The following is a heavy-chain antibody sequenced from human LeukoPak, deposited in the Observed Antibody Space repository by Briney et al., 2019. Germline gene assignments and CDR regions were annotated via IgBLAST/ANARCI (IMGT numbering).Heavy chain of an antibody. CDR1: GFTFSSYW. CDR3: ARRRYYYGSGRAYGMDV. CDR2: IKQDGSEK. V-gene: IGHV3-7*01. J-gene: IGHJ6*02. Sequence: PGGSLRLSCAASGFTFSSYWMSWVRQAPGKGLEWVANIKQDGSEKYYVDSVKGRLTISRDNAKNSLYPQMNSLRAEDTAVYYCARRRYYYGSGRAYGMDVWGQGTTVTVSS. D-gene: IGHD3-10*01.